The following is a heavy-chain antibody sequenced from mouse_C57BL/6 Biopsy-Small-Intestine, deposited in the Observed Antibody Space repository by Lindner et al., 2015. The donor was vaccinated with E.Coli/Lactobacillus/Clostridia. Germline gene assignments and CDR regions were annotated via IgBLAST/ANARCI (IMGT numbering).Heavy chain of an antibody. CDR2: IYPRDGSS. CDR1: GYTFTSYD. V-gene: IGHV1-85*01. Sequence: VQLQESGPELVKPGASVKLSCKASGYTFTSYDINWVKQRPGQGLEWIGWIYPRDGSSDYNEKFKGKATLTADTSSSTAYMELHSLTSEDSAVFFCARGGSPSYWGQGTTLTVSS. J-gene: IGHJ2*01. CDR3: ARGGSPSY.